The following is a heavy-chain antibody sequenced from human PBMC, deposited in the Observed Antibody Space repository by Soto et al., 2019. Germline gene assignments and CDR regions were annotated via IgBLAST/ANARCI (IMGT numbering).Heavy chain of an antibody. D-gene: IGHD6-19*01. Sequence: PSETLSLTCTVSGGSISSGGYYWSWIRQHPGKGLEWIAYIYYDGSTYYNPSLKSRVTISRDTSKNHFSLKLTSVNAADTAVYFCARDDGALAVSNWGQGSLVTVSS. J-gene: IGHJ4*02. CDR1: GGSISSGGYY. V-gene: IGHV4-31*03. CDR3: ARDDGALAVSN. CDR2: IYYDGST.